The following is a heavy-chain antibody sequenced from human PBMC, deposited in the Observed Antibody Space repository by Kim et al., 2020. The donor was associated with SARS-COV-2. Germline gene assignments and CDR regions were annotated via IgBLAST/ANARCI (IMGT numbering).Heavy chain of an antibody. Sequence: SETLSLTCAVSGGSISNTNWWNWVRQAPGLGLEWIGEIHHSGSTKYNPSLNSRVIISIDKSKNQFSLNLSSFTAADTAVYYCARCPVASDSSSFDPWCQG. CDR3: ARCPVASDSSSFDP. J-gene: IGHJ5*02. V-gene: IGHV4-4*02. CDR2: IHHSGST. CDR1: GGSISNTNW.